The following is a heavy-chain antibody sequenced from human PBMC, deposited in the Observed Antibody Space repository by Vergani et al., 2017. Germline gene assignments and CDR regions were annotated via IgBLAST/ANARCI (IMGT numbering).Heavy chain of an antibody. CDR1: GFTFSSNS. CDR3: ARWGRSGWTDAFDI. CDR2: ISSSSSYI. J-gene: IGHJ3*02. Sequence: EVQLVESGGGLVKPGGSLRLSCAASGFTFSSNSMNWVRQAPGKGLEWVSSISSSSSYIYYADSVKGRFTISRDNAKNSLYLQMNSLRAEDTAVYYCARWGRSGWTDAFDIWGQGTMVTVSS. D-gene: IGHD3-3*01. V-gene: IGHV3-21*01.